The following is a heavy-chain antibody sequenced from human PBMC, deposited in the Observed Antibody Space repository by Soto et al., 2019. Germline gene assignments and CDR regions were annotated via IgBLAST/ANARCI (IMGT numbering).Heavy chain of an antibody. CDR1: GFTFSSYG. Sequence: QVQLVESGGGVVQPGRSLRLSCAASGFTFSSYGMHWVRQAPGKGLEWVAVISYDGSNKYYADSVKGRFTISRDNSKNTLYLQMNSLRAEDTAVYYCAKSGYDAIDYWGQGTLVTVSS. V-gene: IGHV3-30*18. CDR2: ISYDGSNK. J-gene: IGHJ4*02. CDR3: AKSGYDAIDY. D-gene: IGHD5-12*01.